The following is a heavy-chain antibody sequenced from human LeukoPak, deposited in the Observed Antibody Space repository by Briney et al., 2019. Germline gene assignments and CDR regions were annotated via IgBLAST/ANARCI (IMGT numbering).Heavy chain of an antibody. D-gene: IGHD6-19*01. CDR1: GYTFTGHY. CDR3: ATWHGYASDWSGPFDY. CDR2: INPNSGVT. Sequence: GASVKVSCKASGYTFTGHYMHWVRQAPGQGREWMGWINPNSGVTKCAQKFQGRVTMTRDTSMSTAYMELSSLGSDDTAVYYCATWHGYASDWSGPFDYWAREPWSPSPQ. V-gene: IGHV1-2*02. J-gene: IGHJ4*02.